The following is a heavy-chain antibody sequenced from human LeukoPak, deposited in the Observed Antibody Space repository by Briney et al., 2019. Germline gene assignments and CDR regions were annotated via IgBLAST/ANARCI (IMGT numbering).Heavy chain of an antibody. D-gene: IGHD2-2*01. V-gene: IGHV1-18*01. CDR2: ISAYNGNT. Sequence: ASVKVSCKASGYTFTSYGISWVRQAPGQGLEWMGWISAYNGNTNYAQKLQGRVTMTTDTSTSTACMELRSLRSDDTAVYYCASQIYNCSSTSCYDYYYGMDVWGQGTTVTVSS. CDR3: ASQIYNCSSTSCYDYYYGMDV. CDR1: GYTFTSYG. J-gene: IGHJ6*02.